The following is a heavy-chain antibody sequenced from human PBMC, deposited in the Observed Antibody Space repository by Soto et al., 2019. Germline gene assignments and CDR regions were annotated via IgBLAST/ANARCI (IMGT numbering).Heavy chain of an antibody. CDR3: AKIHYYDSTGYYRNFDY. CDR1: GFTFSSYA. J-gene: IGHJ4*02. Sequence: SLRLSCAASGFTFSSYAMGWVRQAPGKGLEWVSVISTSGGLTYYTDSVKGRFTISRDNSKNTLYLQMNSLRAEDTALYYCAKIHYYDSTGYYRNFDYWGQGTLVTVSS. CDR2: ISTSGGLT. V-gene: IGHV3-23*01. D-gene: IGHD3-22*01.